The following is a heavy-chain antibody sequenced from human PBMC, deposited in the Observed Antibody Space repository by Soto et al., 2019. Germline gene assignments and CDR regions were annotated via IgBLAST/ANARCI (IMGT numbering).Heavy chain of an antibody. CDR1: GYTLTELS. V-gene: IGHV1-24*01. Sequence: ASVKVSCKVSGYTLTELSMHWVRQAPGKGLEWMGGFDPEDGETIYAHKFQGRVTMTEDTSTDTAYMELSSLRSEDTAVYYCAGIVVVPAATAAFDIWGQGTMVTVS. CDR3: AGIVVVPAATAAFDI. J-gene: IGHJ3*02. D-gene: IGHD2-2*01. CDR2: FDPEDGET.